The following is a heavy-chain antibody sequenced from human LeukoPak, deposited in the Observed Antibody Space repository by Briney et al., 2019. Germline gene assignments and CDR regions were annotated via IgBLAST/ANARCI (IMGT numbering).Heavy chain of an antibody. D-gene: IGHD5-24*01. CDR2: VYYSGST. CDR3: AGSDGYNSFDF. CDR1: RGSITTYY. J-gene: IGHJ4*02. V-gene: IGHV4-59*01. Sequence: SETLSLTCSISRGSITTYYWSWIRQPPGKGLEWIGYVYYSGSTTYNPSLQSRVTMSADTSKNQFSLKLSSVTAAATAVYYCAGSDGYNSFDFWGQGTLVTVSS.